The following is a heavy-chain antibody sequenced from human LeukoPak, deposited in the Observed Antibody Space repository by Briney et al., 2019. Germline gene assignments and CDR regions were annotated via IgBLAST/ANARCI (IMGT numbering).Heavy chain of an antibody. D-gene: IGHD3/OR15-3a*01. V-gene: IGHV1-8*02. CDR1: GYTFTSYG. Sequence: ASVKVSCKASGYTFTSYGINWVRQATGQRLEWLGWMSPNSGNTGYAQNFQGRVTMTRSTALSTAYMELSSLKSDDTAVYYCTRGPPNWGYDFWGQGTLVTVSS. CDR3: TRGPPNWGYDF. J-gene: IGHJ4*02. CDR2: MSPNSGNT.